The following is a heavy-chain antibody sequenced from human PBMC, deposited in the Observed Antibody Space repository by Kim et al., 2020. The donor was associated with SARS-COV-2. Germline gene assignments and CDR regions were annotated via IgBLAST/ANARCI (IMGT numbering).Heavy chain of an antibody. Sequence: GGSLRLSCAASGFTFSSYAMSWVRQAPGKGLEWVSAISGSGGSTYYADSVKGRFTISRDNSKNTLYLQMNSLRAEDTAVYYCAGAPDYGEDYYYYGMDVWGQGTTVTVSS. D-gene: IGHD4-17*01. CDR3: AGAPDYGEDYYYYGMDV. J-gene: IGHJ6*02. CDR2: ISGSGGST. V-gene: IGHV3-23*01. CDR1: GFTFSSYA.